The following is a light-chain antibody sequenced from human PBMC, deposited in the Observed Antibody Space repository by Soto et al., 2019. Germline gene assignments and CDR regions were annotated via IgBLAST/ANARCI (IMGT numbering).Light chain of an antibody. Sequence: QSALTQPPSVSGAPGQRVTISCTGSNSNIGAGFAVHWYQQLPGTAPKLLIHGNNNRPSGVPDRFSGSKSDTSASLAITGLQADDEADYYCHSYDSRLNCYVFGTGTKV. CDR1: NSNIGAGFA. CDR2: GNN. CDR3: HSYDSRLNCYV. V-gene: IGLV1-40*01. J-gene: IGLJ1*01.